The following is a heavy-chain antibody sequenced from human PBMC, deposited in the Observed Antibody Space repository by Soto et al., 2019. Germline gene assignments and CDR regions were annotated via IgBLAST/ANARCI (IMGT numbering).Heavy chain of an antibody. CDR2: IYYSGST. Sequence: SETLSLTCTVSGGAVSSGSYYWSWIRQPPGKGLEWIGYIYYSGSTNYNPSLKSRVTISVDTSKNQFSLKLSSVTAADTAVYYCARDYSSSWFDPWGQGTLVTVSS. D-gene: IGHD6-13*01. J-gene: IGHJ5*02. CDR1: GGAVSSGSYY. V-gene: IGHV4-61*01. CDR3: ARDYSSSWFDP.